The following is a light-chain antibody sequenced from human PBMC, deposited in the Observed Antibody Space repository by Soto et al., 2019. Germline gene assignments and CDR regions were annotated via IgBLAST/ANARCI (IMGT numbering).Light chain of an antibody. CDR1: SSDVGGYNY. Sequence: ALTQPASVSGSPGQSITISCTGTSSDVGGYNYVSWYQQHPGKAPKLMIYEVSNRPSGVSNRFSGSKSGNTASLAISGLQAEDEADYYCSSYTSSSTVFGGGTKVTVL. CDR2: EVS. J-gene: IGLJ3*02. V-gene: IGLV2-14*01. CDR3: SSYTSSSTV.